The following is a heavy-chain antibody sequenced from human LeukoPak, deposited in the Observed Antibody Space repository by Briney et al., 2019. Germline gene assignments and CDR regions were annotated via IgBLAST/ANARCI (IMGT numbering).Heavy chain of an antibody. Sequence: PSETLSLTCAVYGGSFSGYYWSWIRQPPGKGLEWIGEINHRGSTNYNPSLKSRVTISVDTSKNQFSLKLSSVTAADTAVYYCARYRARLRHFDYWGQGTLVTVSS. CDR1: GGSFSGYY. V-gene: IGHV4-34*01. J-gene: IGHJ4*02. CDR2: INHRGST. CDR3: ARYRARLRHFDY. D-gene: IGHD6-25*01.